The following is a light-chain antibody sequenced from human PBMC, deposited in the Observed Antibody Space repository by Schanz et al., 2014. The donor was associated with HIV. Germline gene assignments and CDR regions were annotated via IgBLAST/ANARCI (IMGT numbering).Light chain of an antibody. CDR1: QSVSSK. J-gene: IGKJ1*01. V-gene: IGKV3-15*01. CDR3: QQYGSSPWT. Sequence: EIVMTQSPATLSVSPGERVTLTCRASQSVSSKVDWYQHKPGQAPRLLISGASTRATNIPARFSGSGSGTEFTLTISSLQSEDSAVYYCQQYGSSPWTFGQGTRVDVK. CDR2: GAS.